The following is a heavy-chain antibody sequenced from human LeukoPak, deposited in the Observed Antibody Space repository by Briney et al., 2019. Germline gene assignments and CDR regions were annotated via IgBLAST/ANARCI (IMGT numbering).Heavy chain of an antibody. CDR2: ISTYNGNT. CDR1: GYTFFRYG. J-gene: IGHJ4*02. Sequence: ASVKVSCKASGYTFFRYGISWVRQAPGQGLEWMGWISTYNGNTNYAQNFQGRVTVTTVTSTSTAYLELRSLRSDDTAVYYCARDLLYCSSTSCYARNFDYWGQGTLVTVSS. D-gene: IGHD2-2*01. CDR3: ARDLLYCSSTSCYARNFDY. V-gene: IGHV1-18*01.